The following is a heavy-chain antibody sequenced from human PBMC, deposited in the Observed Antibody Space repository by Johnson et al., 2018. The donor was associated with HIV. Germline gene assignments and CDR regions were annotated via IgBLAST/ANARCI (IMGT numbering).Heavy chain of an antibody. CDR1: GFTFDDYG. D-gene: IGHD2-21*01. CDR2: ISYDGSNK. V-gene: IGHV3-30*03. CDR3: ARESVIGAFDI. Sequence: QVQLVESGGGVVRPGGSLRLSCAASGFTFDDYGMSWVRQAPGQGLEWVAVISYDGSNKYYADSVKGRFTISRDNSKNTLYLQMNSRRAEDTAVYYCARESVIGAFDIWGQGTRVTVSS. J-gene: IGHJ3*02.